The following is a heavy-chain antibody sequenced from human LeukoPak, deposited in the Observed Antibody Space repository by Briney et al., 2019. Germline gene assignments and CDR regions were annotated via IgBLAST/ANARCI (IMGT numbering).Heavy chain of an antibody. CDR1: GFNFSISY. CDR2: IDPDGVDK. Sequence: GGSLRLSCTASGFNFSISYMMWVRQAPGEGLEWVAHIDPDGVDKNYVGSVKDRFFISRDNTKNSLFLQMNSLRDDDTALYYCARGWATIPDWGQGSLVIVSS. D-gene: IGHD5-24*01. J-gene: IGHJ4*02. V-gene: IGHV3-7*01. CDR3: ARGWATIPD.